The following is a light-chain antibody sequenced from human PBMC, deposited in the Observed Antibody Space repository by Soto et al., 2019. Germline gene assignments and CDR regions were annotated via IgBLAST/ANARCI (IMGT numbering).Light chain of an antibody. CDR1: QSVSSN. V-gene: IGKV3-15*01. J-gene: IGKJ1*01. Sequence: EIVMTQSPATLSVSLGERATLSCRASQSVSSNLAWYQQKPGQAPRLLIYGASTRATGIPARFSGSGSGTEFTRTISSLQSEDFAVYYCKQYNNWPTFGQGTKVEIK. CDR2: GAS. CDR3: KQYNNWPT.